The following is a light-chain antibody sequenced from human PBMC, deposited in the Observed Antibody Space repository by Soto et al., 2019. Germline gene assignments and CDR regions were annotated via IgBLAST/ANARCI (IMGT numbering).Light chain of an antibody. CDR3: SSYAGARNFYV. CDR2: EVS. J-gene: IGLJ1*01. CDR1: SSDVGGYVY. Sequence: QSVLTQPPSTSGSPGQSVTISCTGTSSDVGGYVYVSWYQQHPGKAPKLILYEVSKRPSGVPERFSGSKSGNTASLTVSGLQADDEADYYCSSYAGARNFYVFGAGTKLTVL. V-gene: IGLV2-8*01.